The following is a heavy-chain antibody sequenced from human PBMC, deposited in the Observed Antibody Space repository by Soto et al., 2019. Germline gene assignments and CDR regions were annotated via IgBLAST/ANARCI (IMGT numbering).Heavy chain of an antibody. V-gene: IGHV3-23*01. CDR1: GFTFSIYA. Sequence: GGSLRLSCAASGFTFSIYAMSWVRQAPGKGLEWVSAISGSGGSTYYADSVKGRFTISRDNSKNTLYLQMNSLRAEDTAVYYCAMTTNYAATVGGMDVWGQGTTVTVSS. CDR3: AMTTNYAATVGGMDV. CDR2: ISGSGGST. J-gene: IGHJ6*02. D-gene: IGHD1-7*01.